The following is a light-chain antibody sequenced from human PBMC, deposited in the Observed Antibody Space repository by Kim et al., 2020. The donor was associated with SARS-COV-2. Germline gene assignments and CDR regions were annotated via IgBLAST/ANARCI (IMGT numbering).Light chain of an antibody. J-gene: IGKJ4*01. CDR1: QSIGTS. Sequence: LSPGESATLACRTSQSIGTSLAWYQHKAGQAPRLLIYDASNRAVGIPARFSGGGSGTDFTLTISSLEPEDFAVYYCQKRDNWPVTFGGGTKVDIK. CDR2: DAS. V-gene: IGKV3-11*01. CDR3: QKRDNWPVT.